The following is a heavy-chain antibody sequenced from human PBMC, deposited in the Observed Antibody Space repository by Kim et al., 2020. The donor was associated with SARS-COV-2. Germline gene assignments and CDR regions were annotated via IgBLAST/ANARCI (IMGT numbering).Heavy chain of an antibody. V-gene: IGHV4-34*01. CDR2: INHSGST. CDR3: ARGSDWFDP. Sequence: SETLSLTCAVYGGSFSGYYWSWIRQPPGKGLEWIGEINHSGSTNYNPSLKSRVTISVDTSKNQFSLKLSSVTAADTAVYYCARGSDWFDPWGQGTLVTVSS. CDR1: GGSFSGYY. J-gene: IGHJ5*02.